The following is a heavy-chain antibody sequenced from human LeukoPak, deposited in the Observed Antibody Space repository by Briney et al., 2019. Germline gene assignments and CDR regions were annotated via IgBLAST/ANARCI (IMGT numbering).Heavy chain of an antibody. D-gene: IGHD3-10*01. CDR3: AREKYYGSVGIDY. Sequence: SVKVSCKASGGTFSSYAISWARQAPGQGLEWMGRIIPIFGTANYAQKFQGRVTITTDESTSTAYMELSSLRSEDTAVYYCAREKYYGSVGIDYWGQGTLVTVSS. CDR1: GGTFSSYA. J-gene: IGHJ4*02. V-gene: IGHV1-69*05. CDR2: IIPIFGTA.